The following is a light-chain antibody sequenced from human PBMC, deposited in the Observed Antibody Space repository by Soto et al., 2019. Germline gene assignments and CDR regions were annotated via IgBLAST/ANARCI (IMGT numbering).Light chain of an antibody. V-gene: IGLV2-14*01. CDR3: SSYRSDTYV. CDR2: EVS. CDR1: SSDVGDYNY. Sequence: QSVLTQPASVSGSPGQSITISCTGTSSDVGDYNYVSWYQQHTGKAPKLMIYEVSNRPSGVSNRFSGSKSGNTASLTISGLQAEDEADYYCSSYRSDTYVFGTGTKVTVL. J-gene: IGLJ1*01.